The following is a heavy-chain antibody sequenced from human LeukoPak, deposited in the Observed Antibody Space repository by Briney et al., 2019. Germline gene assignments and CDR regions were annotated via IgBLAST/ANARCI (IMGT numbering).Heavy chain of an antibody. CDR3: AQNRQWLRSGYFNF. CDR1: GYTFTNYW. Sequence: GESLKISCKGSGYTFTNYWIGWVRQMPGKGLELMGIIYPGDSDTKYSPSFQGQVTISTVKSISTAYLQWSSLKASDTAVYYCAQNRQWLRSGYFNFWGQGTLVTVSS. V-gene: IGHV5-51*01. CDR2: IYPGDSDT. J-gene: IGHJ4*02. D-gene: IGHD5-12*01.